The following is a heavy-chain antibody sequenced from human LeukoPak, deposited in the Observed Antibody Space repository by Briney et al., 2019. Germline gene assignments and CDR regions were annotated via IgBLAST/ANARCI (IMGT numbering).Heavy chain of an antibody. CDR2: ISSSSSTI. J-gene: IGHJ6*02. V-gene: IGHV3-48*04. CDR3: AGDIPTYGMDV. Sequence: GGSLRLSCAASGFTFSSYSMNWVRQAPGKGLEWVSYISSSSSTIYYADSVKGRFTISRDNAKNSLYLQMNSLRAEDTAVYYCAGDIPTYGMDVWGQGTTATVSS. CDR1: GFTFSSYS.